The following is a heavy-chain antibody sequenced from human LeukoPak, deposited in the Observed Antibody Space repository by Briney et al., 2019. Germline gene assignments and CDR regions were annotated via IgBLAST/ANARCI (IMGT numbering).Heavy chain of an antibody. J-gene: IGHJ4*02. V-gene: IGHV1-2*02. CDR1: GYTFTGYY. D-gene: IGHD2-2*02. Sequence: ASVKVSCKASGYTFTGYYMHWVRQAPGQGLEWMGWIDPNSGGTNYAQKFQGRVTMTRDTSISTAYMELSRLRSDDTAVYYCARAPYTRRERESIDYWGQGTLVTVSS. CDR2: IDPNSGGT. CDR3: ARAPYTRRERESIDY.